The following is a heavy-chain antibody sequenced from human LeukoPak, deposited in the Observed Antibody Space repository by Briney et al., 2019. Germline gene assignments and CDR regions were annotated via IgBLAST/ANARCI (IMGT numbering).Heavy chain of an antibody. CDR3: ARAVGSGSFQTYYYYMDV. V-gene: IGHV4-59*01. J-gene: IGHJ6*03. D-gene: IGHD3-10*01. CDR1: GGSISSYY. Sequence: WETLSLTCTVSGGSISSYYWSWIRQPPGKGLEWIGYIYYSGSTNYNPSLKSRVTISVDTSKNQFSLKLSSVTAADTAVYYCARAVGSGSFQTYYYYMDVWGKGTTVTISS. CDR2: IYYSGST.